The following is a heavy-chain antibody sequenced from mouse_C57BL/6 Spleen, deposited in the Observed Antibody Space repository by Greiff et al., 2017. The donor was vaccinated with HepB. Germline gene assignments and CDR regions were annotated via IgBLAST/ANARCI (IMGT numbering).Heavy chain of an antibody. CDR3: ARGGKYYGSSGFDD. V-gene: IGHV3-6*01. Sequence: ESGPGLVKPSQSLSLTCSVTGYSITSGYYWNWIRQFPGNKLEWMGYISYDGSNNYNPSLKNRISITRATSKNQFFLKLNSVTTEDTATYYCARGGKYYGSSGFDDWGQGTTLTVSS. D-gene: IGHD1-1*01. CDR2: ISYDGSN. CDR1: GYSITSGYY. J-gene: IGHJ2*01.